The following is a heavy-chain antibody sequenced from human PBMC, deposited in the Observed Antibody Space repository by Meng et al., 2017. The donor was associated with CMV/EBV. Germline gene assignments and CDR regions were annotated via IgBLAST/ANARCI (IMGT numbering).Heavy chain of an antibody. CDR2: IYWDDDK. Sequence: QTTLKESGPTPVKPTQPLTLTCTFPGFSLSTSGVGVGWIRQPPGKALEWLALIYWDDDKRYSPSLKSRLTITKDTSKNQVVLTMTNMDPVDTATYYCAHKGRRMAAAGINWFDPWGQGTLVTVSS. CDR3: AHKGRRMAAAGINWFDP. J-gene: IGHJ5*02. CDR1: GFSLSTSGVG. V-gene: IGHV2-5*02. D-gene: IGHD6-13*01.